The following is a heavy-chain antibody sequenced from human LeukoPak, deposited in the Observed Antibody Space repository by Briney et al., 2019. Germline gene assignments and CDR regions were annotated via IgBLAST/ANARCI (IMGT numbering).Heavy chain of an antibody. CDR1: GVSISSGAYY. CDR2: IYYSGST. J-gene: IGHJ4*02. V-gene: IGHV4-31*03. D-gene: IGHD2-15*01. Sequence: SQTLSLTCTVSGVSISSGAYYWSWIRQHPGKGLEWIGYIYYSGSTYYNPSLKSRVTISVDTSKNQFSLKLSSVTAADTAVYYCARDFCSGGSCYFGTFDYWGQGTLVTVSP. CDR3: ARDFCSGGSCYFGTFDY.